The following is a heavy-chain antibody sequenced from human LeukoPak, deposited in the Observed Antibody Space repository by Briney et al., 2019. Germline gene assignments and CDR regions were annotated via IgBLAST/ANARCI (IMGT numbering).Heavy chain of an antibody. CDR1: GYSLSGGYY. Sequence: SETLSLTCAVSGYSLSGGYYWGWIRQPPGEGLEWFGSIYNTGSTYSNPSLKSRVTLSVDTSKNQFSLKLTSVTAADTAVYYCARGRSGYGGDSGVASFDYWGQGTLVTVSS. D-gene: IGHD4-23*01. J-gene: IGHJ4*02. CDR2: IYNTGST. V-gene: IGHV4-38-2*01. CDR3: ARGRSGYGGDSGVASFDY.